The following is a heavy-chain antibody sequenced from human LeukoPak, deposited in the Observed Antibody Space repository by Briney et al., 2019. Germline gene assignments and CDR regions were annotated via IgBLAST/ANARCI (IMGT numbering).Heavy chain of an antibody. V-gene: IGHV3-23*01. CDR1: GFTFSSYA. J-gene: IGHJ3*02. CDR2: ISGSGGST. D-gene: IGHD3-10*01. Sequence: PGGSLRLSCAASGFTFSSYAMSWVRQAPGKGLEWVSAISGSGGSTYYADSVKGRFTISRDNSKSTLYLQMNSLRAEDTAVYYCAKVPGSGSYSPLIWGQGTMVTVSS. CDR3: AKVPGSGSYSPLI.